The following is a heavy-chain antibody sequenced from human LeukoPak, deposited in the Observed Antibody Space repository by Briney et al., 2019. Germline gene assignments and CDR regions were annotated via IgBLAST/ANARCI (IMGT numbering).Heavy chain of an antibody. V-gene: IGHV3-30-3*01. J-gene: IGHJ4*02. CDR1: GFTFTSYA. D-gene: IGHD2-2*01. CDR2: ISYDGSNK. Sequence: GGSLRLSCAASGFTFTSYAMHWVRQAPGKGLEWVAVISYDGSNKYYADSVKGRFTISRDNSKNTLYLQMNSLRAEDTAVYYCARGEPAAINPYYFDYWGQGTLVTVSS. CDR3: ARGEPAAINPYYFDY.